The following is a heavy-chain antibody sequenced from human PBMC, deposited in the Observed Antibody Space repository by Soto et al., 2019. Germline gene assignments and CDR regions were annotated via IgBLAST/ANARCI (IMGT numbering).Heavy chain of an antibody. Sequence: AASVKVSCKASGYTFTSYGISWVRQAPGQGLEWMGWISAYNGNTNYAQKLQGRVTMTTDTSTSTACMELRSLRSDDTAVYYCARDGSITIFGVVIRLDGMDVWGQGTTVTVSS. V-gene: IGHV1-18*04. CDR2: ISAYNGNT. CDR1: GYTFTSYG. D-gene: IGHD3-3*01. J-gene: IGHJ6*02. CDR3: ARDGSITIFGVVIRLDGMDV.